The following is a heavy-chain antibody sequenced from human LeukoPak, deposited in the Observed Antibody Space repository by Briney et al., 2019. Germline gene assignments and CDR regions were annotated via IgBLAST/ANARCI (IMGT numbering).Heavy chain of an antibody. CDR2: ISAYHGNT. CDR3: ARGGKVSSPDY. CDR1: GYTFNSYG. Sequence: GASVHVSCKASGYTFNSYGIGWLRQAPGQGLEWMGWISAYHGNTNYAQQLQGRIHMTTETSTSTAYMELRSLRSDDAVVYYCARGGKVSSPDYWGQGTLVTVS. D-gene: IGHD6-6*01. V-gene: IGHV1-18*01. J-gene: IGHJ4*02.